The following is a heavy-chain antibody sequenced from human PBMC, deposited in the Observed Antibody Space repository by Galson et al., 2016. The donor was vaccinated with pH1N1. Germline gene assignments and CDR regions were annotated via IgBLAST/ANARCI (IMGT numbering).Heavy chain of an antibody. Sequence: SLRLSCAASGFTFTNAWMSWVRQAPGKGLEWVGRIKSKTDGGTTDYAAPVKGRFTISRDDSKNTLYLQINNLKIEDTAVYYWSADVYDFWSVSGDYWGQGTLLTVSS. CDR2: IKSKTDGGTT. D-gene: IGHD3-3*01. J-gene: IGHJ4*02. CDR3: SADVYDFWSVSGDY. CDR1: GFTFTNAW. V-gene: IGHV3-15*01.